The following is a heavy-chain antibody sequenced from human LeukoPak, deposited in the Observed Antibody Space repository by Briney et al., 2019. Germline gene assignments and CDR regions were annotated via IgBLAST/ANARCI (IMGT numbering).Heavy chain of an antibody. CDR1: GFTFSDYY. J-gene: IGHJ4*02. Sequence: QPGGSLRRSCAASGFTFSDYYMSWVRQAPGKGLEWVSAISGSGGSTYYADSVKGRFTISRDNSKNTLYLQMNSLRAEDTAVYYCAKNPSYTCGGDCSPIDYWGQGTLVTVSS. CDR2: ISGSGGST. CDR3: AKNPSYTCGGDCSPIDY. D-gene: IGHD2-21*02. V-gene: IGHV3-23*01.